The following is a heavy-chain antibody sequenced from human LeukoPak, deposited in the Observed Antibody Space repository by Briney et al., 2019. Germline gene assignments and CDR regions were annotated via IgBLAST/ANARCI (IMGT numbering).Heavy chain of an antibody. V-gene: IGHV4-39*01. CDR3: ARHVASYDFDY. J-gene: IGHJ4*02. Sequence: KSSETLSLTCSVSGGSISSSSYYWGWIRQPPGKGLEWIGSIYNSGSTYYNPSLKSRVTVSVDRTKNQFSLKLNSVAAADTAVYYCARHVASYDFDYWGQGTLVTVSS. D-gene: IGHD2-21*01. CDR2: IYNSGST. CDR1: GGSISSSSYY.